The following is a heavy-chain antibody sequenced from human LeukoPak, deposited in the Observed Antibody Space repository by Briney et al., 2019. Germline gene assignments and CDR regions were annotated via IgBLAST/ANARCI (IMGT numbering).Heavy chain of an antibody. Sequence: GGSLRLSCVASGFTFSYYSMNWVRQAPGKGLEWVANIKEDGSEKSYVASVKGRFTISRDNAKNSLYLQMNSLRAEDTAVYYCARTGRRLDYWGQGTLVTVSS. D-gene: IGHD6-6*01. CDR1: GFTFSYYS. V-gene: IGHV3-7*05. CDR3: ARTGRRLDY. CDR2: IKEDGSEK. J-gene: IGHJ4*02.